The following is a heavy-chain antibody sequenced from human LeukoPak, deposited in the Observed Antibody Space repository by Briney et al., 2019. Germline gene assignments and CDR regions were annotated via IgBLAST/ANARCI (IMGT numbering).Heavy chain of an antibody. J-gene: IGHJ6*03. V-gene: IGHV3-23*01. CDR2: ISGSGGST. Sequence: GGSLRLSCAASGFTFSSYAMSWVRQAPGKGLEWVSAISGSGGSTYYADSVKGRFTISRDNSKNTLYLQMNSLRAEDTAVYYCAKNYAGASSSVGYMDVWGKGTTVTVSS. CDR3: AKNYAGASSSVGYMDV. CDR1: GFTFSSYA. D-gene: IGHD6-6*01.